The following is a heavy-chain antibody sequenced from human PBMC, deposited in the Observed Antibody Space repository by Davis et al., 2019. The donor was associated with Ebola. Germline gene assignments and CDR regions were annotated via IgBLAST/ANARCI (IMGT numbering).Heavy chain of an antibody. J-gene: IGHJ5*02. Sequence: ASVKVSCKASGYTFTSYYMHWVRQAPGQGLEWMGWINPNSGGTNYAQKFQGRVTMTRDTSISTAYMELSRLRSDDTAVYYCARSGGWQLSARWFDPWGQGTLVTVSS. CDR1: GYTFTSYY. V-gene: IGHV1-2*02. D-gene: IGHD2-15*01. CDR2: INPNSGGT. CDR3: ARSGGWQLSARWFDP.